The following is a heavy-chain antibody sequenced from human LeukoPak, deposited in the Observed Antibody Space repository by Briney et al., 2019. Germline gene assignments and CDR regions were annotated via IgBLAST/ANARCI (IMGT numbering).Heavy chain of an antibody. CDR1: GYTFTGYY. Sequence: ASVTVSCKASGYTFTGYYMHWVRQAPGQGVEWMGWINPNSGGTNYAQKFQGRVTMTRDTSISTAYMELSRLRSDDTAVYYCAREPYGSGSTDPWGQGTLVTVSS. CDR2: INPNSGGT. J-gene: IGHJ5*02. CDR3: AREPYGSGSTDP. V-gene: IGHV1-2*02. D-gene: IGHD3-10*01.